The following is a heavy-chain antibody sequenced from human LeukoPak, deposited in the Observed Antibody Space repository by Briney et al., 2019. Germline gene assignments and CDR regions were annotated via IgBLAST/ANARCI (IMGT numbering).Heavy chain of an antibody. D-gene: IGHD3-10*01. J-gene: IGHJ1*01. Sequence: GGSLRLSCAASGFTFSSYAMHWVRQAPGKGLEWVAVIVYDGSKKYYADSVKGRITISRDNSKNTLYLQMNSLGAEDTAVYYCARGPPGPAGYFQHWGQGTLVTVSS. CDR2: IVYDGSKK. CDR3: ARGPPGPAGYFQH. CDR1: GFTFSSYA. V-gene: IGHV3-30-3*01.